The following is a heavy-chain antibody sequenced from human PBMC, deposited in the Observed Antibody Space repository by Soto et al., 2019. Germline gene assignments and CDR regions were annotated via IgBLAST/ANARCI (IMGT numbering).Heavy chain of an antibody. CDR3: ARHRRGGFDY. CDR1: GGSISSSSYY. D-gene: IGHD3-10*01. CDR2: IYYSGST. J-gene: IGHJ4*02. Sequence: SETLSLTCTVSGGSISSSSYYWGWIRQPPGKGLEWIGSIYYSGSTYYNPSLKSRVTISVDTSKNQFSLKLSSVTAADTAVYYCARHRRGGFDYWGQGTLVTVSS. V-gene: IGHV4-39*01.